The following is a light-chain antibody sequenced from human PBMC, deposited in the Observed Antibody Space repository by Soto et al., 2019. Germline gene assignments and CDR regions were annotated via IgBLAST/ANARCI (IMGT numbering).Light chain of an antibody. Sequence: VRTQPPSVSAAPGQKVTVSCSVSGSNIETNYVSWYRQLPGTAPQLLIYENTLRPSGIPDRFSGSKSGTSATLGITGLPTGYEADYCRGTCHSSLSAGVSGTGAKVTVL. J-gene: IGLJ1*01. CDR2: ENT. V-gene: IGLV1-51*02. CDR3: GTCHSSLSAGV. CDR1: GSNIETNY.